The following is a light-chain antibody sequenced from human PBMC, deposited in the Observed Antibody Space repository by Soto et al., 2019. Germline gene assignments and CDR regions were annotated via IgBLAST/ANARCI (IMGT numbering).Light chain of an antibody. Sequence: DIQMTQSPSSLSASVGDRVLITCRASQGISNYLAWFQQKPGKAPESLFFGASSLRTGVPSRFSGSGSGTDFTLVISILHPEDFATYYCQQYSSYPSTFGQGTKVEIK. J-gene: IGKJ1*01. V-gene: IGKV1-16*01. CDR3: QQYSSYPST. CDR1: QGISNY. CDR2: GAS.